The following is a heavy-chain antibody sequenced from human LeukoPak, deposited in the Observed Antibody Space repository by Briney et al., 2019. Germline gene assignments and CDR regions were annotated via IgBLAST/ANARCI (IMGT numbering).Heavy chain of an antibody. CDR2: ISRGRPTI. V-gene: IGHV3-48*04. CDR1: GFTFSSYS. CDR3: AKGNTASTYYGLDV. D-gene: IGHD4-17*01. Sequence: GGSLRLSCVASGFTFSSYSMNWVRQAPGKGLEWVSYISRGRPTIHYADSVKGRFTISRDNAKNSLYLQMNSLRPEDTALYYCAKGNTASTYYGLDVWGQGTTVTVSS. J-gene: IGHJ6*02.